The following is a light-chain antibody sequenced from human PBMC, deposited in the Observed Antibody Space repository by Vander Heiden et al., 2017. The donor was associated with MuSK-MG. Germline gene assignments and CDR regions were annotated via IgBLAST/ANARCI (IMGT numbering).Light chain of an antibody. CDR3: QQYGSSLRT. CDR1: QSVSSSY. Sequence: EIVLTPSPGTLSLSPGERATLSCRASQSVSSSYLAWYQQKPGQAPRLLIYGASSRATGIPDRFSGSGSGTDFTLTISRLEPEDFAVYYCQQYGSSLRTFGQGTKVEIK. V-gene: IGKV3-20*01. J-gene: IGKJ1*01. CDR2: GAS.